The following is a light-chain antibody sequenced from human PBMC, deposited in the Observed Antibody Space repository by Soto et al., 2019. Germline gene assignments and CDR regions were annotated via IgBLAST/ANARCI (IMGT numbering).Light chain of an antibody. V-gene: IGKV3-20*01. Sequence: EIVLTQSPGTLSLSPGERATLSCRASQSVSSSFLAWYQQKPGQAPRPLIYGASSRAAGIPDGFSGSGSGTDFTLTISRLEPEDFAVYYCLQYGSSPYTFGQGTKLDIK. CDR3: LQYGSSPYT. CDR2: GAS. CDR1: QSVSSSF. J-gene: IGKJ2*01.